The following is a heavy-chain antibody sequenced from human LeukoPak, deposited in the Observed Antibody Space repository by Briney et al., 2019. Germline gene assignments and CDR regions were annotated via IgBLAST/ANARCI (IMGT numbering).Heavy chain of an antibody. CDR1: GGSISSYY. CDR2: IYYSGCT. V-gene: IGHV4-59*12. J-gene: IGHJ6*02. CDR3: ARDIYGMDV. Sequence: PSETLSLTCTVSGGSISSYYWSWIRQPPGKGLEWIGYIYYSGCTYYNPSLKSRVTISVDTSKNQFSLKLSSVTAADTAVYYCARDIYGMDVWGQGTTVTVSS.